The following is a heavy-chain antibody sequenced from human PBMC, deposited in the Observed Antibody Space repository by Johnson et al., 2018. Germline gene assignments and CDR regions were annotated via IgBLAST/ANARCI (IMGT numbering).Heavy chain of an antibody. CDR1: GGSISSSSYY. J-gene: IGHJ3*02. Sequence: QVQLQESGPGLVKXSETXSLXCTVSGGSISSSSYYWGWIRQPPGKGLEWIGSIYYSGSTYYNPSLQSRVTISVDTSKNQFSLKLSSVTAADTAVYYCASGQLDHDAFDIWGQGTVVTVSS. D-gene: IGHD6-13*01. CDR3: ASGQLDHDAFDI. CDR2: IYYSGST. V-gene: IGHV4-39*01.